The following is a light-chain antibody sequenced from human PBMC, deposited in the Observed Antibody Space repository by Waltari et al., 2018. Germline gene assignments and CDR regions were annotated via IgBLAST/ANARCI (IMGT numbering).Light chain of an antibody. J-gene: IGLJ1*01. CDR2: DGT. Sequence: QSALPQPPSVSGSPGQSVTIPCTGTSSEIGGYDYVSCYQQHTGKAPKRFIYDGTKRPSGVPDRFSGSRSGTTASLTISGLQPEDEADYYCCAYAGGSYVFGTGTKVTVL. V-gene: IGLV2-11*01. CDR1: SSEIGGYDY. CDR3: CAYAGGSYV.